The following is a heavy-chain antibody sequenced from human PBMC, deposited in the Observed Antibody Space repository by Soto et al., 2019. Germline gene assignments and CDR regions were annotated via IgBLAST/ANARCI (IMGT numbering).Heavy chain of an antibody. CDR2: ISSSGDST. CDR3: AKVPWQLVRTHYFDY. J-gene: IGHJ4*02. D-gene: IGHD6-6*01. V-gene: IGHV3-23*01. Sequence: EVQLLESGGGLVQPGGSLRLSCAASGFTFSGYAMSWVRQAPGKGLEWVSGISSSGDSTNYADSVKGRFTISRDNSKSTLFLQMNSLRAEDTAVYYCAKVPWQLVRTHYFDYWGQGTLVTVSS. CDR1: GFTFSGYA.